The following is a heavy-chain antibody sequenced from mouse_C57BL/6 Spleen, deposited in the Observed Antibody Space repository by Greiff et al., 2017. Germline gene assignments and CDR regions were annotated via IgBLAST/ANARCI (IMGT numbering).Heavy chain of an antibody. V-gene: IGHV5-16*01. D-gene: IGHD4-1*01. J-gene: IGHJ3*01. CDR3: AREGTGTWFAY. CDR1: GFTFSDSY. Sequence: EVHLVESEGGLVQPGSSMKLSCTASGFTFSDSYMAWVRQVPEKGLEWVANINYDGSSTYYLDSLKSRFIISRDNAKNILYLQMSSLKSEDTATYYCAREGTGTWFAYWGQGTLVTVSA. CDR2: INYDGSST.